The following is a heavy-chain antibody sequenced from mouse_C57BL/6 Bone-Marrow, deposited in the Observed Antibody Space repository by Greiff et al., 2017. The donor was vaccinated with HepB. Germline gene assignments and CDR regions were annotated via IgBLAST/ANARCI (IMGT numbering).Heavy chain of an antibody. D-gene: IGHD2-2*01. V-gene: IGHV5-6*01. Sequence: EVQLVESGGDLVKPGGSLKLSCAASGFTFSSYGMSWVRQTPDKRLEWVATISSGGSYTYYPDSVKGRFTISRDNAKHTLYLQMSSLKSEDTAMYYCARRGLRTDPYYFDYWGQGTTLTVSS. J-gene: IGHJ2*01. CDR1: GFTFSSYG. CDR3: ARRGLRTDPYYFDY. CDR2: ISSGGSYT.